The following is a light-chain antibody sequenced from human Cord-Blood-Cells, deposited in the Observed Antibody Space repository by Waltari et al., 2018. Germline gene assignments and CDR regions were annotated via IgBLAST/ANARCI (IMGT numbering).Light chain of an antibody. J-gene: IGLJ1*01. CDR3: CSYAGSSTFYV. V-gene: IGLV2-23*01. CDR2: EGS. CDR1: SSDVGRAHL. Sequence: QSALTQPASVSGSPGESITISCTGSSSDVGRAHLVAWYQQHPGKAPKLMIYEGSKRPSGVSNRFSGSKSGNTASLTISGLQAEDEADYYCCSYAGSSTFYVFGTGTKVTVL.